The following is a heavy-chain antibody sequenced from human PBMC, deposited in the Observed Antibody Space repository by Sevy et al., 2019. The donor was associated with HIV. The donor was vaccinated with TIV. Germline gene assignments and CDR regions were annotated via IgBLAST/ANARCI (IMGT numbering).Heavy chain of an antibody. J-gene: IGHJ4*02. V-gene: IGHV3-30*03. CDR3: ARAGRLRMGESTSGPDY. CDR1: GFNFNTYG. CDR2: ISYDGNK. D-gene: IGHD3-16*01. Sequence: GGSLRLSCTASGFNFNTYGMHWVRQAPGKGLEWLAIISYDGNKYYADSVEGRFTISRDNSRNTSYLEMNSLKSEDTAVFHCARAGRLRMGESTSGPDYWGPGTLVTVSS.